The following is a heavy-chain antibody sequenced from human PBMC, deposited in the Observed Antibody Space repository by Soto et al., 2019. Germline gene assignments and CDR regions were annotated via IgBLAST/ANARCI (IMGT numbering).Heavy chain of an antibody. CDR1: GFTFNTYS. CDR3: ARWDGYGDE. J-gene: IGHJ4*02. Sequence: EVQLLESGGGLVQPGGSPRLSCAASGFTFNTYSMAWVRQAPGKGLAWISGLSGGGANTFYADSVRGRFTISVDHSRNTVYLQMNSLRVEDTAVYYCARWDGYGDEWGQGTLVTVSS. V-gene: IGHV3-23*01. D-gene: IGHD5-12*01. CDR2: LSGGGANT.